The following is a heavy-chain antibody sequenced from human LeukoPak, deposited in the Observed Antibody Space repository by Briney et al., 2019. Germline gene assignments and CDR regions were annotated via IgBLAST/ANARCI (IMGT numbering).Heavy chain of an antibody. V-gene: IGHV3-30-3*01. CDR3: ASGYFDWLDDY. CDR1: GFTFSSYA. CDR2: ISYDGSNK. J-gene: IGHJ4*02. D-gene: IGHD3-9*01. Sequence: PGGSLRLSCAASGFTFSSYAMHWVRQAPGKGLEWVAVISYDGSNKYYADSVKGRFTISRDNAKNSLYLQMNSLRAEDTAVYYCASGYFDWLDDYWGQGTLVTVSS.